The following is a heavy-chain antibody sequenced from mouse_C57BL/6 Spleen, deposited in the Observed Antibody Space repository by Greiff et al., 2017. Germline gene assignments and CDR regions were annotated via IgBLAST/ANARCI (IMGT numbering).Heavy chain of an antibody. CDR1: GYTFTTYP. CDR2: FHPYNDDT. Sequence: QVQLKESGAELVKPGASVKMSCKASGYTFTTYPIQWMKQNPGKSLEWIGNFHPYNDDTNYNEKFKGKATLTVDKSSSTVYLQLSRLTSDDSAVYYCARGGTYWYLDVWGTGTTVTVSS. CDR3: ARGGTYWYLDV. J-gene: IGHJ1*03. V-gene: IGHV1-47*01. D-gene: IGHD2-14*01.